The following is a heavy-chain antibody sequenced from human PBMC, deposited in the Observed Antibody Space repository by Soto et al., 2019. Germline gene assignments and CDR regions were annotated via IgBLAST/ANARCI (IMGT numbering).Heavy chain of an antibody. V-gene: IGHV4-59*01. D-gene: IGHD1-26*01. Sequence: QVQLQESGPGLVKPSETLSLTCTVSGGSISSYYWSWIRQPPGKGLEWIGYIYYSGSTNYNPSLKSRVTISVDTSKNQFSLKLSSVTAADTAVYYCARDIWGELPLFDYWGQGTLVTVSS. CDR3: ARDIWGELPLFDY. J-gene: IGHJ4*02. CDR2: IYYSGST. CDR1: GGSISSYY.